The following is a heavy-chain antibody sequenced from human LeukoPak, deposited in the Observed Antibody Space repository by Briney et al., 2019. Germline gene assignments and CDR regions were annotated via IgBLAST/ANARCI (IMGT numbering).Heavy chain of an antibody. CDR3: ARETGDHLDY. CDR1: GYTFTSYY. Sequence: ASVKVSCKASGYTFTSYYMYWVRQAPGQGLEWMGIINPSGGSTSYAQKFQGRVTMTRDTSTSTVYMELSSLRSEDAAAYYCARETGDHLDYWGQGTLVTVSS. CDR2: INPSGGST. J-gene: IGHJ4*02. V-gene: IGHV1-46*01. D-gene: IGHD4-17*01.